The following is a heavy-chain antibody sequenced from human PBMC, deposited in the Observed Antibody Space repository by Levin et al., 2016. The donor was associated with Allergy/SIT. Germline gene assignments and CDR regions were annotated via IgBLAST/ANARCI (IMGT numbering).Heavy chain of an antibody. V-gene: IGHV1-69*17. D-gene: IGHD3-10*01. CDR2: IIPIFGIA. J-gene: IGHJ4*02. CDR3: ARDTSGITMDQGYFDY. Sequence: WVRQAPGQGLEWMGGIIPIFGIANYAQKFQGRVTITADKSTSTAYMELSSLRSEDTAVYYCARDTSGITMDQGYFDYWGQGTLVTVSS.